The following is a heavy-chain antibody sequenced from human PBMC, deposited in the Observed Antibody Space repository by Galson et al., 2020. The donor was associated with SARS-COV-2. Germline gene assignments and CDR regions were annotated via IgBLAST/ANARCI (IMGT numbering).Heavy chain of an antibody. CDR3: ARGYSYGHLQFYYGVDV. CDR1: GFTFRNYY. J-gene: IGHJ6*02. D-gene: IGHD5-18*01. CDR2: ISGSGSTT. V-gene: IGHV3-11*01. Sequence: GGSLRLSCAASGFTFRNYYMSWIRQAPGKGLEWVSYISGSGSTTYYADSVQGRYIISRDNAKNSLSLQINSLGADDTAVYYCARGYSYGHLQFYYGVDVWGQGTTVIVSS.